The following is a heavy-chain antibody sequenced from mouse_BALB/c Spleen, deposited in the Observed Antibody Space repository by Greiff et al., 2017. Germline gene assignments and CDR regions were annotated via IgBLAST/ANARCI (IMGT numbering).Heavy chain of an antibody. D-gene: IGHD2-14*01. Sequence: EVKLMESGGGLVQPGGSRKLSCAASGFTFSSFGMHWVRQAPEKGLEWVAYISSGSSTIYYADTVKGRFTISRDNPKNTLFLQMTSLRSEDTAMYYCARVGENYRYAWFAYWGQGTLVTVSA. CDR1: GFTFSSFG. CDR3: ARVGENYRYAWFAY. V-gene: IGHV5-17*02. J-gene: IGHJ3*01. CDR2: ISSGSSTI.